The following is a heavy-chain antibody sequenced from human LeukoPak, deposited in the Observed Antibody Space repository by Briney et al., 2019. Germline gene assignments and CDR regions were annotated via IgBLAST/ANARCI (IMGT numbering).Heavy chain of an antibody. CDR3: AKGGATVIDY. CDR2: INSDGSST. D-gene: IGHD4-17*01. Sequence: GGSLRLPCAASGFTFSNYWMHWVRQAPGKGLVWVSRINSDGSSTTSADSVKGRFTISRDNAKNTLYLQMNSLRAEDTAVYYCAKGGATVIDYWGQGTLVTVSS. J-gene: IGHJ4*02. V-gene: IGHV3-74*01. CDR1: GFTFSNYW.